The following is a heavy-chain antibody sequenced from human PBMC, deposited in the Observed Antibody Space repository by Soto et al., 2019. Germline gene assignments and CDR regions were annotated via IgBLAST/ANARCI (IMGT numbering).Heavy chain of an antibody. CDR3: AKDGHYYGSGSYYNPFDY. D-gene: IGHD3-10*01. Sequence: EVQLVESGGGLVQPGRSLRLSCAASGFTFDDYAMHWVRQAPGKGLEWVSGISWNSGSIGYADSVKGRFTISRDNAKNSLYLQMNSLRDEDTALYYCAKDGHYYGSGSYYNPFDYWGQGTLVTVSS. J-gene: IGHJ4*02. CDR1: GFTFDDYA. CDR2: ISWNSGSI. V-gene: IGHV3-9*01.